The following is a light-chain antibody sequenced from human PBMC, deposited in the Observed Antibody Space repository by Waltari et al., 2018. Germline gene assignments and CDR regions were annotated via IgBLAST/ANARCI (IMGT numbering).Light chain of an antibody. Sequence: QSALTQPASVSGSPGQSITISCTGTGNNVGGYNLVSWYQHLPGKAPKLMIYEVNKRPSGVCSRVSGSKSGNTASLTISGLLAEDDADYYGCSSAVGTTWVFGGGTKLAVL. J-gene: IGLJ2*01. CDR3: CSSAVGTTWV. CDR1: GNNVGGYNL. V-gene: IGLV2-23*02. CDR2: EVN.